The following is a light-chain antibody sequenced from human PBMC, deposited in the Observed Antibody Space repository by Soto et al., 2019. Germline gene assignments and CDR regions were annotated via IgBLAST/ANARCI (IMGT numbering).Light chain of an antibody. CDR3: QQHGTSPPSWT. V-gene: IGKV3-20*01. J-gene: IGKJ1*01. Sequence: ETVLTQSPGTLSLSPGERATLFCRASQSITSNHLAWYQQKPGQAPRLLIYGAYSRATRIPDRFSGSGYGTHFPLTISRLEPEDVAVYYCQQHGTSPPSWTFGQGTKVEIK. CDR1: QSITSNH. CDR2: GAY.